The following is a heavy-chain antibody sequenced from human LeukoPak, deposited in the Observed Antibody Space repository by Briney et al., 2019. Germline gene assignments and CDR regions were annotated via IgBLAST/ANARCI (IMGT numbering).Heavy chain of an antibody. CDR1: GFTFDDYA. CDR2: ISWNSGSI. V-gene: IGHV3-9*01. CDR3: ARDRGSAAVDY. Sequence: GGSLRLSCAASGFTFDDYAMHWVRQAPGKGLEWVSGISWNSGSIGYADSVKGRFTISRDNSKNTLYLQMNSLRAEDTAVYYCARDRGSAAVDYWGQGTLVTVSS. D-gene: IGHD3-16*01. J-gene: IGHJ4*02.